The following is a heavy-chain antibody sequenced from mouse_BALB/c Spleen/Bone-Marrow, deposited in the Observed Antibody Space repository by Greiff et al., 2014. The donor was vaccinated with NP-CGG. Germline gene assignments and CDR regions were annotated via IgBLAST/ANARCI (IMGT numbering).Heavy chain of an antibody. V-gene: IGHV7-3*02. D-gene: IGHD2-1*01. CDR1: GFTFTDYY. CDR2: IRNKANGYTT. CDR3: ARDRHYGNYYWYFDV. Sequence: EVQLVESGGGLVQPGGSLGLSCATSGFTFTDYYMSWVRQPPGKALEWLGFIRNKANGYTTEYSASVKGRFTISRDNSQSILYLQVNTLRAEDSATYYCARDRHYGNYYWYFDVWGAGTTVTVSS. J-gene: IGHJ1*01.